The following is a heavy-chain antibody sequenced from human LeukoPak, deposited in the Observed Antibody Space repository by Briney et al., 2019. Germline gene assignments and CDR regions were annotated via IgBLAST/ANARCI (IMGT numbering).Heavy chain of an antibody. CDR2: IRSKTDGGTT. CDR3: TRERLRAFDI. V-gene: IGHV3-49*04. J-gene: IGHJ3*02. Sequence: GSLRLSCTASGFTFGDYTMSWVRQAPGKGLEWVGFIRSKTDGGTTEYAASVKGRFIISRDDSKSIAYLQMNSLKTEDTAVYYCTRERLRAFDIWGQGTMVTVSS. D-gene: IGHD5-12*01. CDR1: GFTFGDYT.